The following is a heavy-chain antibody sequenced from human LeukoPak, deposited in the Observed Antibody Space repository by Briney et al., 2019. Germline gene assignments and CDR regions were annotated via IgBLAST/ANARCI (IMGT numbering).Heavy chain of an antibody. CDR2: IYYSGST. J-gene: IGHJ4*02. Sequence: SETLSLTCTVSGGSISSYYWSWIRQPPGKGLEWIGYIYYSGSTNYNPSLKSRVTISIDTSKNQFSLKLTSVTAADTAVYYCARGRLGHSSGFVYYFDFWGQGTLVTVSS. CDR1: GGSISSYY. D-gene: IGHD5-18*01. V-gene: IGHV4-59*01. CDR3: ARGRLGHSSGFVYYFDF.